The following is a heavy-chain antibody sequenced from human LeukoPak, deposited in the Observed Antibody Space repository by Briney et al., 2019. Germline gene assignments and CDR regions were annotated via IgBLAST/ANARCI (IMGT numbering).Heavy chain of an antibody. CDR2: ISVNNGNT. CDR3: ARDFRELGFRVDY. Sequence: ASVKVSCKASGYTFTSYGISWVRQAPGQGLEWMGWISVNNGNTNYVQKFQDRFTMTTDTSTSTAYMELRNLRSDDTAVYYCARDFRELGFRVDYWGQGTLVTVSS. J-gene: IGHJ4*02. CDR1: GYTFTSYG. D-gene: IGHD7-27*01. V-gene: IGHV1-18*01.